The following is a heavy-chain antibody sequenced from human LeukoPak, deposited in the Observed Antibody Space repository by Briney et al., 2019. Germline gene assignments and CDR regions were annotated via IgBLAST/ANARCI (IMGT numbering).Heavy chain of an antibody. CDR2: ISGYTGNT. CDR3: VRDLNSAARSFFDY. J-gene: IGHJ4*02. V-gene: IGHV1-18*01. D-gene: IGHD6-6*01. Sequence: ASVKVSCKASGGTFSRYAISWVRQAPGQGREWMGWISGYTGNTNYAQRFQGRVTMTTDTSTSTAYMELRTLRSDDTAVYYCVRDLNSAARSFFDYWGPGTLVTVSS. CDR1: GGTFSRYA.